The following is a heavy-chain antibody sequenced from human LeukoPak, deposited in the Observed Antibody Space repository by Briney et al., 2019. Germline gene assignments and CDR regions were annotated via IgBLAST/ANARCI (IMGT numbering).Heavy chain of an antibody. CDR1: GFTFSSYS. D-gene: IGHD6-6*01. CDR3: ARSRSIAARPTPPRGWFDP. Sequence: PGGSLRLSCAASGFTFSSYSMNWVRQAPGKGLEWVSYISSSSNYIYYTDSVKGRFTISRDNAKNSLYLQMNSLRAEDTAVYYCARSRSIAARPTPPRGWFDPWGQGTLVTVSS. CDR2: ISSSSNYI. J-gene: IGHJ5*02. V-gene: IGHV3-21*05.